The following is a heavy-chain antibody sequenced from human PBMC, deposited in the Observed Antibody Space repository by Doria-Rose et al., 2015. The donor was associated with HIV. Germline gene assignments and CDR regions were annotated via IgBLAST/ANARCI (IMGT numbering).Heavy chain of an antibody. V-gene: IGHV1-18*01. Sequence: YGISWVRQAPGQGLEWMGWISGHNGNTKYSQKFQGRVTMTTDTSTSTAYMELRSLRSDDTAMYYCAREASDAGFDTWGQGTLVTVSS. CDR3: AREASDAGFDT. CDR2: ISGHNGNT. J-gene: IGHJ5*02. CDR1: YG.